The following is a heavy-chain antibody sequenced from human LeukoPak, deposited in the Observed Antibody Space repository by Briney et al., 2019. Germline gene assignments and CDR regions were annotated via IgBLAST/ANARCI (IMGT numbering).Heavy chain of an antibody. Sequence: GGSLRLSCAASGFTVSSNYMSWVRQALGKGLEWVSVIYSGGITYYADSVKGRFTISRDNARNSLYLQMNSLRAEDTAVYYCARDLGCSSTRCFRGPYYYYYLDVWGKGTTVTVSS. D-gene: IGHD2-2*01. J-gene: IGHJ6*03. CDR1: GFTVSSNY. V-gene: IGHV3-53*01. CDR3: ARDLGCSSTRCFRGPYYYYYLDV. CDR2: IYSGGIT.